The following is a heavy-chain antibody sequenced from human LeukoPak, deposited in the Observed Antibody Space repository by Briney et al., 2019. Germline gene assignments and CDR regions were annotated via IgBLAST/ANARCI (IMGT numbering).Heavy chain of an antibody. CDR3: TRANYYDRGGYLPVVYPSDY. Sequence: PSETLSLTCAVSGGSISSSGYYWSWIRQHPGKGLEWIGYIYYSGSTYYNPSLRSRVTISIDTSKNHFSLKLSSVTAADTAMYYCTRANYYDRGGYLPVVYPSDYWGQGTLVTVSS. CDR1: GGSISSSGYY. J-gene: IGHJ4*02. V-gene: IGHV4-31*11. CDR2: IYYSGST. D-gene: IGHD3-22*01.